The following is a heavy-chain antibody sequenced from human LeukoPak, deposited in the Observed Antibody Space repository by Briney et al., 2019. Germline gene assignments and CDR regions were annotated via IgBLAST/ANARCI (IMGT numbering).Heavy chain of an antibody. J-gene: IGHJ5*02. CDR3: ARGANWFDP. Sequence: SETLSLTCTVSGGSISSYYWSWIRQPPGKGLEWIGYTYYSGSTNYNPSLKSRVIISVDTSKNQFSLKLSSVTAADTAVYYCARGANWFDPCGQGTLVTVSS. V-gene: IGHV4-59*01. CDR2: TYYSGST. CDR1: GGSISSYY.